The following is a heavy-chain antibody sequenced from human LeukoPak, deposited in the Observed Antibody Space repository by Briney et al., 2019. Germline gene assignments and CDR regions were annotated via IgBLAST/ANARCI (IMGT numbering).Heavy chain of an antibody. V-gene: IGHV3-23*01. J-gene: IGHJ4*02. D-gene: IGHD3-10*01. Sequence: RGSLRLSCAASGFTFSSYAMSWVRQAPGKGLEWVSAISGSGGSTYYADSVKGRFTISRDNSKNTLYLQMNSLRAEDTAVYYRAKRATYGSGSYWPFDYWGQGTLVTVSS. CDR3: AKRATYGSGSYWPFDY. CDR1: GFTFSSYA. CDR2: ISGSGGST.